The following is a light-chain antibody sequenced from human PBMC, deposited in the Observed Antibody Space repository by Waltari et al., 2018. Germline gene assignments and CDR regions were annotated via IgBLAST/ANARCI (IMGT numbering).Light chain of an antibody. J-gene: IGKJ1*01. CDR1: QSILDSSNKRNY. Sequence: DIVMTQSPASLAVSRGERATMQCKSSQSILDSSNKRNYLGWYQQKPGQPPKLLIYWASTREFGVPDRFSGSGSGTDFTLTINSLQPEDVAVYYCQQYYSSPPAWTFGQGTKVEIK. V-gene: IGKV4-1*01. CDR2: WAS. CDR3: QQYYSSPPAWT.